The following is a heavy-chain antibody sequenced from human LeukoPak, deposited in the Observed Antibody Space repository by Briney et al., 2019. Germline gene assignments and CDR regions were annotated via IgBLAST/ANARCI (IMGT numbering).Heavy chain of an antibody. CDR1: GFTFSSYA. D-gene: IGHD1-1*01. CDR2: LSHNVGYT. Sequence: PGGSLRLSCVASGFTFSSYAMNWVRQAPGQGLEWVADLSHNVGYTHYAESVQGRFSISRDNSKNTLYLHMNSLRTEDTAVYYCTREGPTGYSASSDGFDTWGQGTMVIVSS. V-gene: IGHV3-30-3*01. CDR3: TREGPTGYSASSDGFDT. J-gene: IGHJ3*02.